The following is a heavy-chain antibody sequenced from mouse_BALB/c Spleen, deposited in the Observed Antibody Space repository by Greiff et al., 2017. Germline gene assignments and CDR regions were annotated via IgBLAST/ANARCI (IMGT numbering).Heavy chain of an antibody. D-gene: IGHD1-1*01. V-gene: IGHV5-6-4*01. CDR3: TREGYYGLDY. J-gene: IGHJ2*01. CDR1: GFTFSSYT. CDR2: ISSGGSYT. Sequence: EVKVEESGGGLVKPGGSLKLSCAASGFTFSSYTMSWVRQTPEKRLEWVATISSGGSYTYYPDSVKGRFTISRDNAKNTLYLQMSSLKSEDTAMYYCTREGYYGLDYWGQGTTLTVSS.